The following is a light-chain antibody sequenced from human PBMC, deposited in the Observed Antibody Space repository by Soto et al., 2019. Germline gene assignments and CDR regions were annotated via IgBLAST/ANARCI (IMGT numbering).Light chain of an antibody. CDR1: SSDVGGYNY. Sequence: QSALTQPASVSGSPGQSITISCTGTSSDVGGYNYVSWHQQHPGKVPKLMIYDVSHRPSGVSNRFSGSKSGNTASLTISGRQSEDEADYYCSSYTSSITVVFGGGTKLTVL. CDR2: DVS. CDR3: SSYTSSITVV. J-gene: IGLJ2*01. V-gene: IGLV2-14*03.